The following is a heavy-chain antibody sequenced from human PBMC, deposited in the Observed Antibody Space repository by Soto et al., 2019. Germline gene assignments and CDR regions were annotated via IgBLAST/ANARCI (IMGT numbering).Heavy chain of an antibody. D-gene: IGHD3-3*01. CDR2: INPSGGST. J-gene: IGHJ6*02. V-gene: IGHV1-46*01. CDR3: ARGGPLLECTRHYYYYRMDV. Sequence: ASVKVSCKASGYTFTSYYIHWVRQAPGQGXEWMGIINPSGGSTSYAQKFQGRVTMTRDTSTSTAYMELSSLRSEDTAVYYCARGGPLLECTRHYYYYRMDVWGQGTTVTVSS. CDR1: GYTFTSYY.